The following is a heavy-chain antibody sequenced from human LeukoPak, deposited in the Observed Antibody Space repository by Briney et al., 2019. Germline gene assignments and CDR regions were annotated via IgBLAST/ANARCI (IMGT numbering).Heavy chain of an antibody. V-gene: IGHV5-51*01. CDR2: IYPGDSDT. CDR1: GYSFASQW. CDR3: ARVTANAFDI. D-gene: IGHD2-21*02. Sequence: WESLKISCKDSGYSFASQWIGWVRQMPGKGLEWMGIIYPGDSDTRYSPSFQGQVTISVDKSIRIAYLQWSSLKASDTAMYYCARVTANAFDIWGQGTTVTVSS. J-gene: IGHJ3*02.